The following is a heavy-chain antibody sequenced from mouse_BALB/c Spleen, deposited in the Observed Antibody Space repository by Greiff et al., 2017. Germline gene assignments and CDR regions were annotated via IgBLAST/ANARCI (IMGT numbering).Heavy chain of an antibody. J-gene: IGHJ4*01. Sequence: VQLKESGPGLVKPSQSLSLTCSVTGYSITSGYYWNWIRQFPGNKLEWMGYISYDGSNNYNPSLKNRISITRDTSKNQFFLKLNSVTTEDTATYYCAREDDGYSLAMDYWGQGTSVTVSS. V-gene: IGHV3-6*02. CDR2: ISYDGSN. CDR1: GYSITSGYY. D-gene: IGHD2-3*01. CDR3: AREDDGYSLAMDY.